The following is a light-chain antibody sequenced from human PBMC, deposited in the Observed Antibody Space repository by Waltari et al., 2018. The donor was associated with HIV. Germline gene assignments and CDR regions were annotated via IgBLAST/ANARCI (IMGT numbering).Light chain of an antibody. CDR1: SSNIGSNT. CDR3: AAWDDSLNGPGV. CDR2: SNN. J-gene: IGLJ2*01. V-gene: IGLV1-44*01. Sequence: QSVLTQPPSASGTPGQRVTISCSGSSSNIGSNTVKWYQQLPGTAPKLLIYSNNQRPSGVPDRFSGSKSGTSASLAISGLQSEDEADYYCAAWDDSLNGPGVFGGGTKLTVL.